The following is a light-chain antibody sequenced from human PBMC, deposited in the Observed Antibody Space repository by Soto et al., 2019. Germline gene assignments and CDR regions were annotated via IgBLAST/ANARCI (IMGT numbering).Light chain of an antibody. Sequence: QSVLTQPPSASGTPGQGVTISCSGSTSNIGSNYVYWYQQLPGTAPKLLIYRNNQRPSGVPDRFSGSKSGNTASLTVSGLQADDEADYYCNSYVGSNNYVFGTGTKLTVL. CDR2: RNN. CDR1: TSNIGSNY. V-gene: IGLV1-47*01. CDR3: NSYVGSNNYV. J-gene: IGLJ1*01.